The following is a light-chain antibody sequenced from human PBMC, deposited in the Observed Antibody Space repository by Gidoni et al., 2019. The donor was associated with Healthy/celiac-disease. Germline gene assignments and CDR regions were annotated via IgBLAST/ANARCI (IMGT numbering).Light chain of an antibody. CDR1: QILLHSNGYNY. V-gene: IGKV2-28*01. CDR2: LGS. J-gene: IGKJ2*01. Sequence: DSVMTQSPLSLPVTPGEPASSSCRSSQILLHSNGYNYLDWYLQKPGQSPQLLIYLGSNRASGVPDRFSGSGSGTDFTLKISRVEAEDVGVYYCMQALQTSYTFGQGTKLEIK. CDR3: MQALQTSYT.